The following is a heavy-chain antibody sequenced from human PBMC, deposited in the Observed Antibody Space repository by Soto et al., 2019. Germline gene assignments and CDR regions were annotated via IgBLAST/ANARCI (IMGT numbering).Heavy chain of an antibody. CDR2: IYSGGST. CDR3: ATFIVGATM. CDR1: GFTVSSNY. D-gene: IGHD1-26*01. J-gene: IGHJ4*02. Sequence: PVGSLRLSCAVSGFTVSSNYMSWVRQAPGKGLEWVSLIYSGGSTYYADSVKGRFTISRDNSKNTLYLQMNSLRAEDTAVYYCATFIVGATMWGQGTLVTVSS. V-gene: IGHV3-53*01.